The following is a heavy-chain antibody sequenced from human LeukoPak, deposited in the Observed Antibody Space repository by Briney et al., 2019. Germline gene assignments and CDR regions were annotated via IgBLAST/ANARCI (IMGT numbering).Heavy chain of an antibody. D-gene: IGHD1-14*01. CDR2: INHSGST. V-gene: IGHV4-34*01. J-gene: IGHJ4*02. Sequence: PSETLSLTCAVYGGSFSGYCWSWIRQPPGKGLEWIGEINHSGSTNYNPSLKSRVTISVDTSKNQFSLKLSSVTAADTAVYYCGIAALSGKKYFDYWGQGTLVTVSS. CDR3: GIAALSGKKYFDY. CDR1: GGSFSGYC.